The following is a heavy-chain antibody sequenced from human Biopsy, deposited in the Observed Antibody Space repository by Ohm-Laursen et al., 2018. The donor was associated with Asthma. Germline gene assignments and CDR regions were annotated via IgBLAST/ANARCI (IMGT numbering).Heavy chain of an antibody. D-gene: IGHD3-3*01. V-gene: IGHV4-39*01. Sequence: GTLSLTCTVSGGSMTPTSHYWDWIRQAPGKGLGWIGYISYGGKTSYNPSLKNRVTISRDTSKNQFSLSLTSVTAAETAVYFCARRITIFGVVQKDHGMDAWGQGTTVIVSS. CDR3: ARRITIFGVVQKDHGMDA. CDR1: GGSMTPTSHY. CDR2: ISYGGKT. J-gene: IGHJ6*02.